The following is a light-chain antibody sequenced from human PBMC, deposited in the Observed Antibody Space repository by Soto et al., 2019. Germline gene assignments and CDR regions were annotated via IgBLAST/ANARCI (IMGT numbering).Light chain of an antibody. Sequence: PGQVASLSCMASKSVGGDLVWYQQHPGQAPRLLIYDASNRATGIPPRFSGSGSGTDFTLTISRLEPEDFAVYYCQQYGSSSEITFGQGTRLEIK. CDR1: KSVGGD. J-gene: IGKJ5*01. V-gene: IGKV3-20*01. CDR2: DAS. CDR3: QQYGSSSEIT.